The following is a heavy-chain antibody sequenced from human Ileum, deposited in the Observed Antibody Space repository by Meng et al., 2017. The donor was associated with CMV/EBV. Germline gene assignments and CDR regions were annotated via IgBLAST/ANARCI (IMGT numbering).Heavy chain of an antibody. D-gene: IGHD3-22*01. V-gene: IGHV3-23*01. J-gene: IGHJ2*01. CDR1: TVGSDA. CDR2: ISGSGGST. Sequence: TVGSDAMSWVRQAPGKGLEWVSAISGSGGSTYYADAVKGRFTISRDNSKNTLYLQMNSLRAEDTAVYYCAKGSTMIVVVITSRWYFDLWGRGTLVTVSS. CDR3: AKGSTMIVVVITSRWYFDL.